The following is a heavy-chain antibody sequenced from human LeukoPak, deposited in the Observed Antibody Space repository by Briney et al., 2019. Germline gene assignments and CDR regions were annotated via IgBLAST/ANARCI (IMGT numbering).Heavy chain of an antibody. CDR2: IYPGDSDT. V-gene: IGHV5-51*01. J-gene: IGHJ4*02. D-gene: IGHD2/OR15-2a*01. CDR3: ATHLSNTPNY. CDR1: GYSFSNYW. Sequence: GESLKISCEASGYSFSNYWIGWVRQMPGKGLEWMGIIYPGDSDTKYSPSFQGQVTISADRSVSTAYLQWSSLEASDTAMYYCATHLSNTPNYWGQGTLVTVSS.